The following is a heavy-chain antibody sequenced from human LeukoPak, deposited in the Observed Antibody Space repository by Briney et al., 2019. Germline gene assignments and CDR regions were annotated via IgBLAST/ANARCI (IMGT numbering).Heavy chain of an antibody. CDR1: GYSISSIHC. Sequence: PSETLSLTCTVSGYSISSIHCWGWIRQPPGKGLEWIGSICQSGSTYYNPSLRGRVTISMDTSKNQISLKLTSVTAADTAVYYCAREKALIDHYDFTGYDWEYWGQGSLVIVSS. J-gene: IGHJ4*02. CDR2: ICQSGST. V-gene: IGHV4-38-2*02. CDR3: AREKALIDHYDFTGYDWEY. D-gene: IGHD3-22*01.